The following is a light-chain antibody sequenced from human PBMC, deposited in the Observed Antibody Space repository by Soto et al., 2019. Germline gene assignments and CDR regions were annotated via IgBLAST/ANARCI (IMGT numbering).Light chain of an antibody. V-gene: IGKV1-17*01. CDR1: HRISKY. Sequence: DIQMTQSPSSVSASIGDRVTITCPASHRISKYLDWYQQKPGRAPTCLIYAASSLQSGVPSRFSGSGSGTEFTLTISSLQPEDFAIYFCLQYNTYPLTFGGGTKVDIK. J-gene: IGKJ4*01. CDR2: AAS. CDR3: LQYNTYPLT.